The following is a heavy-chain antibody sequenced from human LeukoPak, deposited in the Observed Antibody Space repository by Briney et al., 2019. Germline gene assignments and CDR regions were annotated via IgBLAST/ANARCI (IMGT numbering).Heavy chain of an antibody. V-gene: IGHV4-30-4*01. CDR3: ARVLRYFDWLFIDY. CDR1: GGSICSGDYY. CDR2: IYYSGST. D-gene: IGHD3-9*01. J-gene: IGHJ4*02. Sequence: TLSLTCTVSGGSICSGDYYWSWIRQPPGKGLEWIGYIYYSGSTYYNPSLKSRVTISVDTSKNQFSLKLSSVTAADTAVYYCARVLRYFDWLFIDYWGQGTLVTVSS.